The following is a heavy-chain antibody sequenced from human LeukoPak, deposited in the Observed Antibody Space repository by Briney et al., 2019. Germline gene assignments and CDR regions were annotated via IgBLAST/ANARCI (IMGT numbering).Heavy chain of an antibody. CDR2: ISGSGDST. CDR1: GFTFNNYA. J-gene: IGHJ3*02. V-gene: IGHV3-23*01. CDR3: AKGWHAFDI. D-gene: IGHD2-15*01. Sequence: GGSLRLSCAASGFTFNNYAMSWVRQAPGMGLEWVSAISGSGDSTYYADSVKGRFTISRDNSKNTMYLQMNSLRAEDTAVYYCAKGWHAFDIWGQGTMVTVSS.